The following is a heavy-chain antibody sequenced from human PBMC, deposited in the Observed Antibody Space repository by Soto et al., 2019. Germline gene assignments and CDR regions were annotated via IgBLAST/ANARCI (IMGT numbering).Heavy chain of an antibody. CDR2: ISYDGSNK. CDR1: GFTFSSYG. Sequence: PGGSLRLACAASGFTFSSYGMHWVRQAPGKGLEWVAVISYDGSNKYYADSVKGRFTISRDNSKNTLYLQMNSLRAEDTAVYYCAKGSLPFTMVRGAMGYWGQGTLVTVSS. J-gene: IGHJ4*02. CDR3: AKGSLPFTMVRGAMGY. D-gene: IGHD3-10*01. V-gene: IGHV3-30*18.